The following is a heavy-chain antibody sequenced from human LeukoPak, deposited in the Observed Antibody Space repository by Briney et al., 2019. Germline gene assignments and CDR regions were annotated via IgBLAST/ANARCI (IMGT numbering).Heavy chain of an antibody. J-gene: IGHJ4*02. V-gene: IGHV4-30-2*01. CDR2: IYHSGST. CDR1: GGSISSGGYS. CDR3: ARARVAATGAFDY. Sequence: SETLSLTCAVSGGSISSGGYSWSWIQQPPGKGLEWIGYIYHSGSTYYNPSLKSRVTISVDRSKNQFSLKLSSVTAADTAVYYCARARVAATGAFDYWGQGTLVTVSS. D-gene: IGHD2-15*01.